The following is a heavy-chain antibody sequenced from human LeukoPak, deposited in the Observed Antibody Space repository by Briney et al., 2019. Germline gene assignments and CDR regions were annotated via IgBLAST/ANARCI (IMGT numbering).Heavy chain of an antibody. J-gene: IGHJ4*02. CDR3: ARVAVAGPIDY. CDR2: INPNSGGT. CDR1: GYTFTSYA. D-gene: IGHD6-19*01. V-gene: IGHV1-2*02. Sequence: ASVKVSCKASGYTFTSYAMNWVRQAPGQGLEWMGWINPNSGGTNYAQKFQGRVTMTRDTSISTAYMELSRLRSDDTAVYYCARVAVAGPIDYWGQGTLVTVSS.